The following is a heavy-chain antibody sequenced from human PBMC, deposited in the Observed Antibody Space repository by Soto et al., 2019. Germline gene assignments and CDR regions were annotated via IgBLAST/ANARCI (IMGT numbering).Heavy chain of an antibody. CDR2: IYHSGST. D-gene: IGHD5-12*01. J-gene: IGHJ4*02. V-gene: IGHV4-30-2*01. Sequence: PSETLSLTCAVSGASISSGNHSWSWIRQPPGKGLEWIGYIYHSGSTYYNPSLKRRVTISVDRSKNQFSLNLNSVTAADTAVYYCARGGYSGYDLAFDHWGQGIRVTVSS. CDR3: ARGGYSGYDLAFDH. CDR1: GASISSGNHS.